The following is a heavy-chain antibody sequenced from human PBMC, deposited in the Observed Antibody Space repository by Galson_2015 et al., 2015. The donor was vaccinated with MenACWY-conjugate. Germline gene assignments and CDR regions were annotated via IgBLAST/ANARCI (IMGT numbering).Heavy chain of an antibody. CDR1: GDSVSSNSAA. V-gene: IGHV6-1*01. D-gene: IGHD6-19*01. CDR2: TYYRSQWYN. CDR3: AGRRPRSGEFDY. Sequence: CAISGDSVSSNSAAWNWLRLSPSRGLEWLGRTYYRSQWYNGYAVSVSGRIAIKADTSKNQFSLQLKSVSPDDTAVCYCAGRRPRSGEFDYWDQGLLVTVSS. J-gene: IGHJ4*02.